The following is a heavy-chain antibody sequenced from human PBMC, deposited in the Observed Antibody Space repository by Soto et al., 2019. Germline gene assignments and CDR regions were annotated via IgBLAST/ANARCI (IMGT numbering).Heavy chain of an antibody. CDR1: GFTFSSYA. J-gene: IGHJ4*02. CDR2: ISGSGGST. D-gene: IGHD2-2*01. Sequence: PGGSLRLSCAASGFTFSSYAMSWVRQAPGKGLEWVSAISGSGGSTYYADSVKGRFTISRDNSKNTLYLQMNSLRAEDTAVYYWAKDREYQPYYFDYWGQGTLVTVSS. V-gene: IGHV3-23*01. CDR3: AKDREYQPYYFDY.